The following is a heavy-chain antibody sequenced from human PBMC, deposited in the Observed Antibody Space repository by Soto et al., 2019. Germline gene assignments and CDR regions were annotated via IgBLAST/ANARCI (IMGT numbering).Heavy chain of an antibody. J-gene: IGHJ4*02. V-gene: IGHV3-15*01. CDR3: ATGGGCGETSCQLAKY. D-gene: IGHD3-3*02. CDR1: GLNFRGAW. CDR2: IKSEADAGTA. Sequence: LRLSCVVSGLNFRGAWMSWVRQAPGEGLEWVGRIKSEADAGTADYPASVQGRFVISRDDSRNTLYLQIHGLKTEDTGSYYCATGGGCGETSCQLAKYWGRGTLVTVCS.